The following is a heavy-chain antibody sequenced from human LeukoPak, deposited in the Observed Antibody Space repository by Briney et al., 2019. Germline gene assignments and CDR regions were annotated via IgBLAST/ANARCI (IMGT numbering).Heavy chain of an antibody. V-gene: IGHV3-7*01. D-gene: IGHD5-24*01. Sequence: PGGSLRLSCAASGFTFSHYWMCWVRQAPGKGLEWVANIKQDGSEGYYVDSVKGRFSISRDNAKNSLYLQMSHLRAEDTAVYYCAKHNGYTFDYWGQGTLVTVSS. CDR3: AKHNGYTFDY. CDR2: IKQDGSEG. J-gene: IGHJ4*02. CDR1: GFTFSHYW.